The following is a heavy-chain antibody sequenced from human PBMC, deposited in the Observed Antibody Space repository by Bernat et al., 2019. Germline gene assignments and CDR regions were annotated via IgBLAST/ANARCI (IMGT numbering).Heavy chain of an antibody. CDR3: AKGDQIAVAGPQLHMDV. D-gene: IGHD6-19*01. V-gene: IGHV3-30*18. CDR1: GFTFSSYG. J-gene: IGHJ6*02. CDR2: ISYDGSNK. Sequence: QVQLVESGGGVVQPGRSLRLSCAASGFTFSSYGMHWVRQAPGKGLEWVAVISYDGSNKYYADSVKGRFTISRDNSKNTLYLQMNSLRAEDTAVYYCAKGDQIAVAGPQLHMDVWGQGTTVTVSS.